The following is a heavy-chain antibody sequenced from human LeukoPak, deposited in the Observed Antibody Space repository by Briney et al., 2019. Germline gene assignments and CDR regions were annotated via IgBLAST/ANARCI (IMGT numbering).Heavy chain of an antibody. D-gene: IGHD1-1*01. CDR3: ASGLDG. CDR1: GGSFSGYY. J-gene: IGHJ4*02. V-gene: IGHV4-34*01. Sequence: SETLSLTCAVYGGSFSGYYWSWIRQPPGKGLEWIGEVNHSGSTNYNPSLKSRVTISVDTSKNQFSLKLSSVTAADTAVYYCASGLDGWGQGTLVTVSS. CDR2: VNHSGST.